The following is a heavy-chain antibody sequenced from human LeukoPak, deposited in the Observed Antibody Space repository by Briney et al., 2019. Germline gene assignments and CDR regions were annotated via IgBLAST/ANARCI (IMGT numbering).Heavy chain of an antibody. D-gene: IGHD5-12*01. CDR1: GFTFDSYA. CDR2: ISRSGDAS. V-gene: IGHV3-23*01. Sequence: GGSLRLSCAASGFTFDSYAMGWVRQAPGMGLEWVSSISRSGDASFYAASVRGRFSISRDNSKNTLYLQMGSLGADDTALYYCAKDLLPTWHNWFDSWGQGTLVTVSS. J-gene: IGHJ5*01. CDR3: AKDLLPTWHNWFDS.